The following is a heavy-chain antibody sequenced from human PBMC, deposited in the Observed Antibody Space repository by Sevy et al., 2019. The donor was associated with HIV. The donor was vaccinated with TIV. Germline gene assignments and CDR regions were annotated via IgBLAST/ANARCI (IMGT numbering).Heavy chain of an antibody. J-gene: IGHJ4*02. Sequence: GGSLRLSCEASGFTFSNYGMHWVRQAPGKGLEWVAIISHDGSNKYYADSVKGRFTISRDNSKHSLYLQMNSLRPEEKGVYYCAKDISGASSSWSFDYWGQGTLVTVSS. V-gene: IGHV3-30*18. CDR2: ISHDGSNK. CDR1: GFTFSNYG. CDR3: AKDISGASSSWSFDY. D-gene: IGHD6-19*01.